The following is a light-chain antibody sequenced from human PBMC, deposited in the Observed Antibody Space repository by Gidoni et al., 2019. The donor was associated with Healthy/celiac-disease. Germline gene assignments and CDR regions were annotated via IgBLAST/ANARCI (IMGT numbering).Light chain of an antibody. CDR3: QQSYSSLFT. CDR1: QSISSY. Sequence: DIHMTHSPSSLSASVGDRVTITCRASQSISSYLNWYQQKPGKAPKLLINAAASLQSGVPSRCSGSGSGRDYTLTISSLQPEDFATYYCQQSYSSLFTFGPGTKVDIK. J-gene: IGKJ3*01. V-gene: IGKV1-39*01. CDR2: AAA.